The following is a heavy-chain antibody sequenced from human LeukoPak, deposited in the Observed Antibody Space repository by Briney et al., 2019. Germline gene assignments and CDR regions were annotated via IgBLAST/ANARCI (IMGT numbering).Heavy chain of an antibody. D-gene: IGHD3-22*01. CDR2: ISASGRT. V-gene: IGHV4-4*09. CDR1: GASNSRHY. J-gene: IGHJ5*02. Sequence: SETLSLTCVVSGASNSRHYWSWIRQPPGKGLEWIGYISASGRTKYRPALKGRVTISGDTSKNQFSLRLTSVTAADTAVYYCARHRENSYESSHMGFDPWGPGTLVTVSS. CDR3: ARHRENSYESSHMGFDP.